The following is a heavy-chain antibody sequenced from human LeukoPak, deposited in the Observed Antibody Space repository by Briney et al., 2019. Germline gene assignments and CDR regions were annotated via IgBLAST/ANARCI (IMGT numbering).Heavy chain of an antibody. CDR3: AKDLGAWSGPGANWFDP. V-gene: IGHV3-23*01. D-gene: IGHD3-3*01. J-gene: IGHJ5*02. Sequence: GGSLRLSCAASGFTFNNFPLSWSPKPPGRGLEWSSPISGSGGSTYYADSVKGRFTISRDNSKNTLYLQMNSLRAEDTAVYYCAKDLGAWSGPGANWFDPWGQGSLVTVSS. CDR2: ISGSGGST. CDR1: GFTFNNFP.